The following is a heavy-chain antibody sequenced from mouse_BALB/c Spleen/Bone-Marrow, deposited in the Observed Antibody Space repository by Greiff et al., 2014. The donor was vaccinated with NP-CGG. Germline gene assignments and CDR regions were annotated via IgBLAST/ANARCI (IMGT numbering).Heavy chain of an antibody. J-gene: IGHJ3*01. CDR2: INPSSGYT. V-gene: IGHV1-4*02. D-gene: IGHD1-1*02. Sequence: VKLQESAAELARPGASVKMSCKASGYTFSTYTMHWVKQRPGQGLEWIGYINPSSGYTEYNQKFKDKTTLTADKSSSTAYMQLSSLTSEDSAVYYCARKVDGSYGPLFAYWGQGTLVTVSA. CDR3: ARKVDGSYGPLFAY. CDR1: GYTFSTYT.